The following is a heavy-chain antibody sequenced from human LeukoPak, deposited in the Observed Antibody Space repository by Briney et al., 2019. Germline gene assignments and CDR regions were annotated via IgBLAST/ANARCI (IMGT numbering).Heavy chain of an antibody. Sequence: SETLSLTCTVSGGSISSSSYYWGWIRQPPGKGLEWIGSIYYSGSTYYNPSLKSRITISVDTSKNQFSLKLSSVTAADTAVYYCARHVPYYDILTGYYRSTWFDPWGQGTLVTVSS. CDR3: ARHVPYYDILTGYYRSTWFDP. J-gene: IGHJ5*02. V-gene: IGHV4-39*01. CDR2: IYYSGST. CDR1: GGSISSSSYY. D-gene: IGHD3-9*01.